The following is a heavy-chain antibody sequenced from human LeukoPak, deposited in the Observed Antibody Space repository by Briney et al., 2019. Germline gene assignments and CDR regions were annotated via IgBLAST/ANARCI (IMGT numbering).Heavy chain of an antibody. Sequence: GGSLRLTCAASGFTFSSYGMHWVRQAPGKGLEWVAFIRCDGSNKYYADSVKGRFTISRDNSKNTLYLQMNSLRAEDTAVYYCAKVPPPTYYYDSSGYLHCDYWGQGTLVTVSS. CDR3: AKVPPPTYYYDSSGYLHCDY. J-gene: IGHJ4*02. CDR1: GFTFSSYG. D-gene: IGHD3-22*01. V-gene: IGHV3-30*02. CDR2: IRCDGSNK.